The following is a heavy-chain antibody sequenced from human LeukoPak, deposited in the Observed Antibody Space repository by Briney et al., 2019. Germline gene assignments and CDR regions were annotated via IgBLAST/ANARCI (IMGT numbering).Heavy chain of an antibody. CDR2: IYTSGGT. J-gene: IGHJ3*02. Sequence: TTSETLSLTCTVSGSISGYYWSWIRQPPGKGLEWIGYIYTSGGTNYNPSLESRVTISVDTSKNQFSLDLSSVTAADTAVYYCARQKCTSTSCLTKNAFDIWGQGTMVTVSS. CDR1: GSISGYY. CDR3: ARQKCTSTSCLTKNAFDI. D-gene: IGHD2-2*01. V-gene: IGHV4-4*09.